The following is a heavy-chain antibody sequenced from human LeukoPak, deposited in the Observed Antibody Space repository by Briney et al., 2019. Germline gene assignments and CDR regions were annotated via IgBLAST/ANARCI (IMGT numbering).Heavy chain of an antibody. CDR3: AGLATYSYGPVDY. CDR1: GFSFSDYF. V-gene: IGHV3-11*01. CDR2: ISSGGHTI. D-gene: IGHD5-18*01. J-gene: IGHJ4*02. Sequence: SGGSLRLSCTVSGFSFSDYFMTWIRQAPGKSLEFISYISSGGHTIYYADSLKGRFTISRDNAKNSLYLQMSRLTADDTAVYYCAGLATYSYGPVDYWGQGTLVTVSS.